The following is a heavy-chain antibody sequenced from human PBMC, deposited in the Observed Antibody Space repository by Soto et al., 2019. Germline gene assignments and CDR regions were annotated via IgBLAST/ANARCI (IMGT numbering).Heavy chain of an antibody. V-gene: IGHV4-34*01. CDR3: AIVVVPYYFAY. CDR1: GGSFSGYY. D-gene: IGHD3-10*01. Sequence: SETLSLTCAVYGGSFSGYYWSWIRQPPGKGLEWIGEINHSGSTNYNPSLKSRVTISVDTSKNQFSLKLSSVTAADTAVYYCAIVVVPYYFAYWAQGTLVTVSS. CDR2: INHSGST. J-gene: IGHJ4*02.